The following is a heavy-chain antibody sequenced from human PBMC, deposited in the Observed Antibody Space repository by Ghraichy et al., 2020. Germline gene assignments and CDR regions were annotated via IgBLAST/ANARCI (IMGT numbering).Heavy chain of an antibody. CDR1: GGSISSYY. Sequence: SETLSLTCTVSGGSISSYYWSWIRQPAGKGLEWIGRIYTSGSTNYNPSLKSRVTMSVDTSKNQFSLKLSSVTAADTAVYYCAREPPVIVVVTASLGNWFDPWGQGTLVTVSS. CDR3: AREPPVIVVVTASLGNWFDP. D-gene: IGHD2-21*02. CDR2: IYTSGST. J-gene: IGHJ5*02. V-gene: IGHV4-4*07.